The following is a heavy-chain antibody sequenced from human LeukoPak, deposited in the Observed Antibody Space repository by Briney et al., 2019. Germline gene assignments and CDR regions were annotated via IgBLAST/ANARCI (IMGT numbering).Heavy chain of an antibody. Sequence: PSETLSLTCTVSGGSISSYYWNWIRHPPGKGLEWIGYIYYSGSTSYNPSLKSRVTISVDTSKNQFSLKLSSVTAADTAVYHCARGSSSGWFLGDVWGKGTTVTVSS. D-gene: IGHD6-19*01. CDR3: ARGSSSGWFLGDV. CDR1: GGSISSYY. CDR2: IYYSGST. V-gene: IGHV4-59*01. J-gene: IGHJ6*04.